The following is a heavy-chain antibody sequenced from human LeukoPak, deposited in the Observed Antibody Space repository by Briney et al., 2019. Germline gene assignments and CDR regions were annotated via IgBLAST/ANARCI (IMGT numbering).Heavy chain of an antibody. J-gene: IGHJ4*02. CDR3: TRERDYTDEY. Sequence: GGSLRLSCTGSGFTFGDYAMSWFRQAPGKGLEWVGFIRGKDSGGSTEYAASVKGRFTISRDDSRSMAYLRMDGLRTEDTAVYYCTRERDYTDEYWGQGTLVTVSS. D-gene: IGHD4-11*01. V-gene: IGHV3-49*03. CDR1: GFTFGDYA. CDR2: IRGKDSGGST.